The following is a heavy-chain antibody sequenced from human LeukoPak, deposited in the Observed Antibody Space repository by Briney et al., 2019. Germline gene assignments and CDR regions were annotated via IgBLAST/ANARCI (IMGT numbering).Heavy chain of an antibody. J-gene: IGHJ3*02. CDR1: GFTVSTTY. Sequence: GGSLRLSCAASGFTVSTTYMSWVRQAPGKGLEWVSVIYAGGSTYYADSVKGRFTISRDNSKNTLYLQMHSLRAEDTAVYYCARIGVVPAAMDAFDIWGQGTMVTVSS. V-gene: IGHV3-66*01. CDR3: ARIGVVPAAMDAFDI. CDR2: IYAGGST. D-gene: IGHD2-2*01.